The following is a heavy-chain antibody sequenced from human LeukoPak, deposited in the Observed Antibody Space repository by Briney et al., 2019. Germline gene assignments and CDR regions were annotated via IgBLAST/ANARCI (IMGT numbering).Heavy chain of an antibody. CDR2: ITWGRDNL. Sequence: GGSLRLSCAVSGLAFDDYAMHWVRHAPGKGLEWVSGITWGRDNLAYAASVKGRFTISRDNRKNLLFLQMNSLRPDDSAVYYCVKDLGNAITSALALDVWGQGTTVTVSS. CDR3: VKDLGNAITSALALDV. J-gene: IGHJ6*02. V-gene: IGHV3-9*01. D-gene: IGHD1-14*01. CDR1: GLAFDDYA.